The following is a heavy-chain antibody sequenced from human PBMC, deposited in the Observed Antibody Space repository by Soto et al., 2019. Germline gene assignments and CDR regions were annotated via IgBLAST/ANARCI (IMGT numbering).Heavy chain of an antibody. CDR3: ASVGSDYDNSGYYLP. CDR1: GGSVSSSNW. CDR2: IYHGGST. D-gene: IGHD3-22*01. V-gene: IGHV4-4*02. Sequence: KPSETLSLTCIVSGGSVSSSNWWSWVRQPPGKGLEWIGEIYHGGSTTYNPSLKSRATISVDKSENQFSLRLKSVTAADTAVYYCASVGSDYDNSGYYLPWGPGTLVTVSS. J-gene: IGHJ5*02.